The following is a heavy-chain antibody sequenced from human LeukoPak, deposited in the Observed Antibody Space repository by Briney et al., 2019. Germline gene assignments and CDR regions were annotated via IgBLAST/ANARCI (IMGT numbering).Heavy chain of an antibody. Sequence: SETLSLTCTVSGGSISNYYWSWIRQPAGKGLEWIGRIYTSGSTNYNPSLKSRVTISVDTSKNQFSLRLNSVTAADTAMYFCVKSGGYGLIDYWGQGTLVTVSS. D-gene: IGHD1-26*01. CDR3: VKSGGYGLIDY. CDR1: GGSISNYY. V-gene: IGHV4-4*07. J-gene: IGHJ4*02. CDR2: IYTSGST.